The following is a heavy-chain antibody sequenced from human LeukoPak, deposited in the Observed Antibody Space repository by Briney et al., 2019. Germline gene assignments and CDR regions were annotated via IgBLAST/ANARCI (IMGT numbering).Heavy chain of an antibody. Sequence: ASVKLSCTASGYTFTAYYMHWVRQAPGQGLEWMGWINPNSGGTNYAQKFQGRVTMTRDTSISTAYMQLSRLRSDDTAVYYCARGISYDSSGYYPYWGQGTLVTVSS. D-gene: IGHD3-22*01. CDR1: GYTFTAYY. CDR2: INPNSGGT. CDR3: ARGISYDSSGYYPY. V-gene: IGHV1-2*02. J-gene: IGHJ4*02.